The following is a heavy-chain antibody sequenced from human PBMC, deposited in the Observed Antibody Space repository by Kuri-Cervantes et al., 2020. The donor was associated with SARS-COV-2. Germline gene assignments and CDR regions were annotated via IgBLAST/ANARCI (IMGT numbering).Heavy chain of an antibody. D-gene: IGHD3-3*01. CDR2: ISRSSSNI. V-gene: IGHV3-48*02. Sequence: GGSLRLSCAPSGFTFSIYAMNWVRQAPGKGLEWVSYISRSSSNIYYADSVEGRFTISRDNAKNSLYLQMHSLRDEDTAVYFCARDPGAHGGDLYFDYWGQGTLVTVSS. CDR3: ARDPGAHGGDLYFDY. CDR1: GFTFSIYA. J-gene: IGHJ4*02.